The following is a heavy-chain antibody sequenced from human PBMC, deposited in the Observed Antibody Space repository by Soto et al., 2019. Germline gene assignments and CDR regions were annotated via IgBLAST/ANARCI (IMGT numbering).Heavy chain of an antibody. CDR3: AKDIERANLTVVVTNTAFDY. V-gene: IGHV3-9*01. CDR1: GFTFSSYD. CDR2: ISWNSGSI. D-gene: IGHD3-22*01. Sequence: GGSLRLSCAASGFTFSSYDMHWVRQATGKGLEWVSGISWNSGSIGYADSVKGRFTISRDNAKNSLYLQMNSLRAEDTALYYCAKDIERANLTVVVTNTAFDYWGQGTLVTVSS. J-gene: IGHJ4*02.